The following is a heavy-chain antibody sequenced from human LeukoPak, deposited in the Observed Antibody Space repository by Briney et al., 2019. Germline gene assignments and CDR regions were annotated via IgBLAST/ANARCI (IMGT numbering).Heavy chain of an antibody. V-gene: IGHV4-4*02. CDR2: IYHSGST. J-gene: IGHJ6*02. D-gene: IGHD3-10*01. Sequence: SETLSLTCAVSGGSISSSNWWSWVRQPPGKGLEWIGEIYHSGSTNYNPSLKSRVTISVDKSKNQFSLKLSSVTAADTAVYYCASLLWFGESLYAPYYYYGMDVWGQGTTVTVSS. CDR1: GGSISSSNW. CDR3: ASLLWFGESLYAPYYYYGMDV.